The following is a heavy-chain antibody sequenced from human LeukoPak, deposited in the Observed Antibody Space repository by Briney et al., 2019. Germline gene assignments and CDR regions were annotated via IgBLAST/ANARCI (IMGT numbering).Heavy chain of an antibody. CDR1: GYTFTTYA. V-gene: IGHV1-69*06. CDR2: IIPIFGTT. J-gene: IGHJ6*03. D-gene: IGHD6-13*01. CDR3: ARVVGLTGYSSSWYSGYYYYMDV. Sequence: SVKVSCKAAGYTFTTYAISWVRQAPGQGLEWMGGIIPIFGTTNYAQKFQDRVTITADKSTSTAYMELSSLRSEDTAVYYCARVVGLTGYSSSWYSGYYYYMDVWGKGTTVTVSS.